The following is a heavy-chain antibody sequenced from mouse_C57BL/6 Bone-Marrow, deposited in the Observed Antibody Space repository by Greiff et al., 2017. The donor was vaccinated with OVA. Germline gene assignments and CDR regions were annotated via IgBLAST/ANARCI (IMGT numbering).Heavy chain of an antibody. CDR3: TREGYYYGSSYTYYAMDY. J-gene: IGHJ4*01. CDR1: GFTFSSYA. CDR2: ISSGGDYT. Sequence: EVMLVESGEGLVKPGGSLKLSCAASGFTFSSYAMSWVRQTPEKRLEWVAYISSGGDYTYYADTVKGRFTISRDNARNTLYVQMSSLKSEDTAMYYCTREGYYYGSSYTYYAMDYWGQGTSVTVSS. V-gene: IGHV5-9-1*02. D-gene: IGHD1-1*01.